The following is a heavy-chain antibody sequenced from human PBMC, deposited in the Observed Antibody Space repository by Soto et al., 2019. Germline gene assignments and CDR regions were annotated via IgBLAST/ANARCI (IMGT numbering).Heavy chain of an antibody. CDR1: GATFNRYA. J-gene: IGHJ6*02. Sequence: QVQLVQSGAEVKKPGSSVKVSCKASGATFNRYAISGGRQPPGQGLEWLGGIIPIFGIGNDAQRFQGRVTITADESTGTAYMELSSLRSEDTGVYYCARSAITLFGVVSIPPHYYSEMDVWGQGTTVTVSS. CDR3: ARSAITLFGVVSIPPHYYSEMDV. V-gene: IGHV1-69*01. D-gene: IGHD3-3*01. CDR2: IIPIFGIG.